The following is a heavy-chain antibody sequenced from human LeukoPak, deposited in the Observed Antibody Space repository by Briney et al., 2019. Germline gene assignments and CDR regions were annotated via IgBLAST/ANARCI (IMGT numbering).Heavy chain of an antibody. Sequence: GRSLRLSCAASGFTFSSYTMHWVRQAPGKGLEWVAVISYDGSNKYYADSVKGRSTISRDNSKNTLFLQMNSLTTEDTAVYYCAREVRGDYVFDYWGQGTLVTVSS. CDR2: ISYDGSNK. CDR1: GFTFSSYT. V-gene: IGHV3-30-3*01. D-gene: IGHD4-17*01. J-gene: IGHJ4*02. CDR3: AREVRGDYVFDY.